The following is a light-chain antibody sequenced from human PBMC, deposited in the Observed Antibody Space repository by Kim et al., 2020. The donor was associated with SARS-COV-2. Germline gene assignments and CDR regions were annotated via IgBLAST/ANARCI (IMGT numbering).Light chain of an antibody. V-gene: IGLV3-1*01. Sequence: SYELTQPPSVSVSPGQTASITCSGDKLGDKYACWYQQKPGQFPVLVIYQDSKRPSGIPERFSGSNSGNTATLTISGTQAMDEADYYRQAWDSSTVVFGGG. CDR3: QAWDSSTVV. J-gene: IGLJ3*02. CDR2: QDS. CDR1: KLGDKY.